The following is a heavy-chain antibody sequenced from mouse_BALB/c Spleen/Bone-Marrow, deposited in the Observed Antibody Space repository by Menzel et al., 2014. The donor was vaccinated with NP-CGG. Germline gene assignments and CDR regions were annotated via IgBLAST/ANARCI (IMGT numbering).Heavy chain of an antibody. V-gene: IGHV8-12*01. CDR2: IYWDDDK. J-gene: IGHJ3*01. CDR1: GFSLSTSGMG. D-gene: IGHD2-3*01. CDR3: ARSDGYYARFAY. Sequence: QVTLKECGPGILQPSQTLSLTCSFSGFSLSTSGMGVSWTRQPSGKGLEWLAHIYWDDDKRHNPSLKSRLTISKDTSSYQVFLKITSVDTADTATYYCARSDGYYARFAYWGQGTLVTVSA.